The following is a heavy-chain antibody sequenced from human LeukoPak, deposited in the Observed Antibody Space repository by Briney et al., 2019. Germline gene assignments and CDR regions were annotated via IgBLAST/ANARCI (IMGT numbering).Heavy chain of an antibody. CDR1: GFTFSSYS. J-gene: IGHJ4*02. V-gene: IGHV3-30*04. Sequence: QPGRSLRLSCAASGFTFSSYSMHWVRQAPGKGLEWVAVISYDGSNKYYADSVKGRFTISRDNSKNTLYLQMNSLRAEDTAVYYCARGTDILTGYYSVSYSDYWGQGTLVTVSS. CDR2: ISYDGSNK. CDR3: ARGTDILTGYYSVSYSDY. D-gene: IGHD3-9*01.